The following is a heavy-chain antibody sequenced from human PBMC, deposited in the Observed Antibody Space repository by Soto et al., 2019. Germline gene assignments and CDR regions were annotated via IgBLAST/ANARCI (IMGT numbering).Heavy chain of an antibody. CDR1: GFIFRDWF. J-gene: IGHJ4*02. D-gene: IGHD2-15*01. Sequence: GGSLRLSCAASGFIFRDWFMSWIRQAPGKGLEWISYISKDSGRATRYADSVKGRFTISRDNAKNSLFLQMNNLTAADTAVYYCARGAVDSAVVVAASIDYWGQGTLVTVSS. CDR2: ISKDSGRAT. CDR3: ARGAVDSAVVVAASIDY. V-gene: IGHV3-11*01.